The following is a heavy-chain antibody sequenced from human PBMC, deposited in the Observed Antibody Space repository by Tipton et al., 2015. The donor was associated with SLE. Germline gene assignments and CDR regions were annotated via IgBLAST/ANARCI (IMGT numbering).Heavy chain of an antibody. J-gene: IGHJ6*02. CDR1: GGSISNYY. CDR2: IYYSGST. V-gene: IGHV4-59*12. D-gene: IGHD3-10*01. CDR3: AREGGYAGSGSYGTV. Sequence: TLSLTCTVSGGSISNYYWSWFRQHPGKGLEWIGYIYYSGSTYYNPSLKSRVTISVDTSKNQFSLELNSVTAADTAVYFCAREGGYAGSGSYGTVWGQGTTATVSS.